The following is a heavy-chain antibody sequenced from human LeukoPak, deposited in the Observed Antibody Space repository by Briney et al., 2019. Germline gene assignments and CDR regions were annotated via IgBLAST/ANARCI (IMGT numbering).Heavy chain of an antibody. CDR3: AKDNILYSNDVNAFHF. CDR2: ISAFNGNR. Sequence: EASVKVSCKTSGFTFTSYGISWVRQAPGQGLEWLGWISAFNGNRKYAQKVQGRVTMTTDTSTATVYMELRSLTSDDTAMYYCAKDNILYSNDVNAFHFWGQGTMVTVSS. CDR1: GFTFTSYG. V-gene: IGHV1-18*01. D-gene: IGHD4-11*01. J-gene: IGHJ3*01.